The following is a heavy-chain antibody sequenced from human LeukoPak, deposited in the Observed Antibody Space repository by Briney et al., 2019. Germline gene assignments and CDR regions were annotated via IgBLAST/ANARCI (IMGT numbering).Heavy chain of an antibody. CDR1: GYTFTGYY. CDR2: INPSGGST. V-gene: IGHV1-46*01. CDR3: ARGMLIAAAGSDAFDI. J-gene: IGHJ3*02. D-gene: IGHD6-13*01. Sequence: ASVKVSCKASGYTFTGYYMHWVRQAPGQGLEWMGVINPSGGSTSYAQKFQGRVTMARDTSTSTVYMELSSLRSEDTAVYYCARGMLIAAAGSDAFDIWGQGTMVTVSS.